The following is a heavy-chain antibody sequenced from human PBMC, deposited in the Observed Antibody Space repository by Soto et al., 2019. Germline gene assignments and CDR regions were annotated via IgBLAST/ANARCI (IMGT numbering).Heavy chain of an antibody. CDR3: VKRDLAY. CDR1: GLTFKSYA. Sequence: GGSLRLSCAVSGLTFKSYAMSWVRQAPGKGLEWVSTISDSGGSTSYADSVKGRLTISRDNSMNTLYLQMDSLRVEDTAVYYCVKRDLAYWRQGTLVTVSS. J-gene: IGHJ4*02. CDR2: ISDSGGST. V-gene: IGHV3-23*01.